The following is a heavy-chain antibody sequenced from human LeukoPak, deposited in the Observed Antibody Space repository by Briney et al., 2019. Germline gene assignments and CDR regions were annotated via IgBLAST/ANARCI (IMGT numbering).Heavy chain of an antibody. Sequence: SSETLSLTCTVSGGSISSGDYYWSWIRQPPGKGLEWIGYIYYSGSTYYNPSLKSRVTISVDTSKNQFSLKLSSVTAADTAVYYCVRGGTTIFGVVTYNWFDPWAREPWSPSPQ. J-gene: IGHJ5*02. CDR1: GGSISSGDYY. V-gene: IGHV4-30-4*01. CDR3: VRGGTTIFGVVTYNWFDP. CDR2: IYYSGST. D-gene: IGHD3-3*01.